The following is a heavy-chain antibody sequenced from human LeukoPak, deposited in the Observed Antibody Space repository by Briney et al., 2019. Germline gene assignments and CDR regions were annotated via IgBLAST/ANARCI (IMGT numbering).Heavy chain of an antibody. CDR3: AKDDPYYFDY. J-gene: IGHJ4*02. CDR1: GFTFSSYG. Sequence: GGSLRLSCAASGFTFSSYGMHWVRQAPGKGLEWVAVISYDGSNKYYADSVKGRFTISRDNSKNTLYLQMNSLRAEDTAVYYCAKDDPYYFDYWGQGTLVTVSS. V-gene: IGHV3-30*18. CDR2: ISYDGSNK.